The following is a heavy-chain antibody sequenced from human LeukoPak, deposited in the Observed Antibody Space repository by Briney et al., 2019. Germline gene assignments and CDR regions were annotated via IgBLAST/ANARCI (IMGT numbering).Heavy chain of an antibody. J-gene: IGHJ4*02. CDR1: GYTFTSYG. CDR2: ISAYNGNT. D-gene: IGHD3-10*01. Sequence: ASVKVSCKASGYTFTSYGISWVRQAPGQGLEWMGWISAYNGNTNYAQKLQGRVTRTTDTSTSTAYMELRSLRSDDTAVYYCARDLGLYYGSGTHPLGYWGQGTLVTVSS. CDR3: ARDLGLYYGSGTHPLGY. V-gene: IGHV1-18*01.